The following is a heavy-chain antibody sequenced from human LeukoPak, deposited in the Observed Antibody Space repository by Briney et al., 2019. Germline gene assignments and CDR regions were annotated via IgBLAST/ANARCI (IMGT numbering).Heavy chain of an antibody. J-gene: IGHJ4*02. D-gene: IGHD3-22*01. CDR2: ITSSGGTT. Sequence: GGSLRLSCAASGFTFSSYAMSWVRPAPRKGLEWVSSITSSGGTTWYAGSVKGQLTMSRDNSKNTLYLQLNSLRAEDTAVYYCARDRPNYYDTSGHYYRRDGDYWGQGTLVTVSS. CDR1: GFTFSSYA. CDR3: ARDRPNYYDTSGHYYRRDGDY. V-gene: IGHV3-23*01.